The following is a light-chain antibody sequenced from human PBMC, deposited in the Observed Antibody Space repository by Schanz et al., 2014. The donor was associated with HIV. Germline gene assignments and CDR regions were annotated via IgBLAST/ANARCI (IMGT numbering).Light chain of an antibody. Sequence: QSVLTQPPSASGTPGQRVTISCSGSSSNIGGNTVNWYQQLPRTAPKLLIYSNNQRPSGVPDRFSGSKSGTSASLAISGLQSEDEGDYYCAVWDDSLKAWVFGGGTKLTVL. CDR1: SSNIGGNT. V-gene: IGLV1-44*01. CDR3: AVWDDSLKAWV. J-gene: IGLJ3*02. CDR2: SNN.